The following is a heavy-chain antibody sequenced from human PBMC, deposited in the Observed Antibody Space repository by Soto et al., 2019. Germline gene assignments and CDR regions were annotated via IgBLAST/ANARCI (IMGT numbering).Heavy chain of an antibody. Sequence: PSETLSLTCTVSGGSITSAGYSWNWIRQPPGKGLEWVGYIYQSGSSSDNPSLKSRVTMSLDRSKNQFSLNLTSVTAADTAVYFCARGHYRYGLDVRGQGTTVTVSS. CDR1: GGSITSAGYS. J-gene: IGHJ6*02. CDR3: ARGHYRYGLDV. CDR2: IYQSGSS. V-gene: IGHV4-30-2*01.